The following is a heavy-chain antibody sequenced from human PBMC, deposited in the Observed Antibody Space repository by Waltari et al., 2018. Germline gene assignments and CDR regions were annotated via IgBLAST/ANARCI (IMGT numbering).Heavy chain of an antibody. CDR1: GFTVSSNY. CDR2: IFSDGRT. J-gene: IGHJ4*02. CDR3: ARDSRGGLFFDY. V-gene: IGHV3-53*01. Sequence: EVQLVESGGGFIQSGGSLRLSCAASGFTVSSNYRSWVRQAPGKGLEWVSVIFSDGRTYYADSVKGRFTISRDNSKNTLYLQINSLRAEDTAVYYCARDSRGGLFFDYWGQGTLVTVSS.